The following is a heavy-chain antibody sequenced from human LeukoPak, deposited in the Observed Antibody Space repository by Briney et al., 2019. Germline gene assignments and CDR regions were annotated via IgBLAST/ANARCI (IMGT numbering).Heavy chain of an antibody. V-gene: IGHV3-74*01. D-gene: IGHD2-8*01. CDR2: IKDDGSTT. CDR1: EFTFGVGG. CDR3: HPLAYVSN. Sequence: GGSLGFSFAFLEFTFGVGGRNWARKAPGKGLVWVALIKDDGSTTNYADSVKGRFTASRDDAKNTVYLQMSSLTAEDTAVYYCHPLAYVSNWGQGTLVTVSS. J-gene: IGHJ4*02.